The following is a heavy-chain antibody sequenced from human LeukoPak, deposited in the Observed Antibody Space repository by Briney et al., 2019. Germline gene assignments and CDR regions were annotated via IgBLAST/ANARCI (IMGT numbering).Heavy chain of an antibody. CDR2: IKPDSGGT. J-gene: IGHJ4*02. D-gene: IGHD6-25*01. Sequence: ASVKVSCKASGYTFTGYYMHWVRQAPGQGLEWMGWIKPDSGGTNYAQKFQGRVTMTRDTSISTAYMELNRLRSDDTAIYYCARGFLAAAGDWWGQGTLVTVPS. CDR1: GYTFTGYY. V-gene: IGHV1-2*02. CDR3: ARGFLAAAGDW.